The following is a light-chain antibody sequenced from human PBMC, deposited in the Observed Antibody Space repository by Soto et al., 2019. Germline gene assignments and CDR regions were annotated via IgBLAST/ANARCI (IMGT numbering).Light chain of an antibody. Sequence: DIQMTQSPSTLSGSVGDRVTITCRASQTISSWLAWYQQKPGKAPNLLIYDASSLGSGVPSRFSGSGSGTEFTLTISSLQPDDFATYYCQQYNSYSPTFGQGTKVDIK. CDR1: QTISSW. V-gene: IGKV1-5*01. CDR3: QQYNSYSPT. J-gene: IGKJ1*01. CDR2: DAS.